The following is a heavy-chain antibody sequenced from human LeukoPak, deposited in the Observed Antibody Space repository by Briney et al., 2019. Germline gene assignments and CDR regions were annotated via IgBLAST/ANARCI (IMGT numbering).Heavy chain of an antibody. V-gene: IGHV1-18*01. CDR1: GYTFTSYG. CDR2: ISAYNGNT. CDR3: ATTNRGSSWFYYYYMDV. J-gene: IGHJ6*03. D-gene: IGHD6-13*01. Sequence: ASVKVSCKASGYTFTSYGISWVRQAPGQGLEWMGWISAYNGNTNYAQKLQGRVTMTTDTSTSTAYMELRSLRSEDTAVYYCATTNRGSSWFYYYYMDVWGKGTTVTVSS.